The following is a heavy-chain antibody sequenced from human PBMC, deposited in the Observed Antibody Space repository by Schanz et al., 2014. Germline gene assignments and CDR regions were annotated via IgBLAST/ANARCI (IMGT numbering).Heavy chain of an antibody. J-gene: IGHJ4*02. CDR2: TRYDGNNK. CDR3: VRDVGGDQTDY. D-gene: IGHD4-17*01. CDR1: GFTFSRYG. V-gene: IGHV3-33*01. Sequence: VQVVESGGGLVQPGGSLRLSCAASGFTFSRYGMHWVRQAPGKGLEWVAATRYDGNNKYYVDSVKGRFTISRDNSKNTLYLQVNSLRAEDTAVYYCVRDVGGDQTDYWGQGTLVTVSS.